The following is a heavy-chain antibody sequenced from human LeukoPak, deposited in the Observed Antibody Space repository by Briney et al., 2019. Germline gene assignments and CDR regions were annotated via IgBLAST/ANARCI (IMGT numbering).Heavy chain of an antibody. CDR3: ASSITMIVVITPAPNFDY. CDR1: GYTFTGYY. Sequence: GASVKVSCKASGYTFTGYYVHWVRQAPGQGLEWMGWINPNSGGTNYAQKFQGRVTMTRDTSISTAYMELSRLRSDDTAVYYCASSITMIVVITPAPNFDYWGQGTLVTVSS. D-gene: IGHD3-22*01. CDR2: INPNSGGT. V-gene: IGHV1-2*02. J-gene: IGHJ4*02.